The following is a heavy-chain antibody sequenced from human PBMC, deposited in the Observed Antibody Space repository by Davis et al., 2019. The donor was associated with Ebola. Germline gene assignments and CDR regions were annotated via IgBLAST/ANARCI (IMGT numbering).Heavy chain of an antibody. Sequence: GESLKISCQGSGYSFTSNWIGWVRQMPGKGLEWMGVIYPGDSDTRYSPSFQGQVTFSADQSISTTYLHWSSLKASDTAMYYCARHWGECVDSSCYSAVGHMDVWGKGTTVTVSS. CDR3: ARHWGECVDSSCYSAVGHMDV. CDR1: GYSFTSNW. D-gene: IGHD2-2*01. CDR2: IYPGDSDT. V-gene: IGHV5-51*01. J-gene: IGHJ6*03.